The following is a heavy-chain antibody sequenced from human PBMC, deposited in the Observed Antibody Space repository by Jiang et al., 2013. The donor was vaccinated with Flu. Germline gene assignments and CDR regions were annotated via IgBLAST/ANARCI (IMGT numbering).Heavy chain of an antibody. V-gene: IGHV3-33*08. CDR3: ARGHYYYDSTLDY. D-gene: IGHD3-22*01. Sequence: GVVQPGRSLRLSCAASGFTFSSYGMHWVRQAPGKGLEWVAVIWYDGSNKYYADSVKGRFTISRDNSKNTLYLQMNSLRAEDTAVYYCARGHYYYDSTLDYWGQGTLVTVSS. CDR2: IWYDGSNK. CDR1: GFTFSSYG. J-gene: IGHJ4*02.